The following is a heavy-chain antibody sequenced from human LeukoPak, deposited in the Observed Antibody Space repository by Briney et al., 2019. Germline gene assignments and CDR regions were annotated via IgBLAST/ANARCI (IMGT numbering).Heavy chain of an antibody. CDR1: GFTFSTYE. CDR2: ISSSASSI. J-gene: IGHJ4*02. D-gene: IGHD6-19*01. Sequence: PGGSLRLSCAASGFTFSTYEMNWARQAPGKGLKWVSYISSSASSISYADSVKGRFTISRDNAKNSLYLQMNSLRAEDTAVYYCVKGGWFDYWGQGILVTVSS. V-gene: IGHV3-48*03. CDR3: VKGGWFDY.